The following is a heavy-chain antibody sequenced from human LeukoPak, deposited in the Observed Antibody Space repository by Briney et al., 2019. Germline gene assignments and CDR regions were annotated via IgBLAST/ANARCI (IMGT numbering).Heavy chain of an antibody. D-gene: IGHD2-2*01. J-gene: IGHJ4*02. CDR2: ISSSSSYI. CDR1: GFTFSSYS. V-gene: IGHV3-21*01. Sequence: GGSLRLSCAASGFTFSSYSMNWVRQAPGKGLEWVSSISSSSSYIYYADSVKGRFTISRDNAKNSLYLQMNSLRAEDTAVYYCVRVAHRNCSSTSCYRRAVDYWGQGTLVTVSS. CDR3: VRVAHRNCSSTSCYRRAVDY.